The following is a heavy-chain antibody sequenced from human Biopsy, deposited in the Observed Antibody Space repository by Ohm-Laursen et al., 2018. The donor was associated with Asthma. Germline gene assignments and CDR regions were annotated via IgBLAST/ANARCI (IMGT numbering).Heavy chain of an antibody. V-gene: IGHV3-30*03. CDR2: ISYDGSDK. CDR3: ARVDSSGWYLQDYGLDV. D-gene: IGHD6-19*01. CDR1: GFTFSSFG. J-gene: IGHJ6*02. Sequence: SLRLSCAASGFTFSSFGIHWVRQAPGKGLEWVAVISYDGSDKYYADSVKGRFSVSRDNSKNTLSLQMHGLIVEDTAVYYCARVDSSGWYLQDYGLDVWGQGTTVTASS.